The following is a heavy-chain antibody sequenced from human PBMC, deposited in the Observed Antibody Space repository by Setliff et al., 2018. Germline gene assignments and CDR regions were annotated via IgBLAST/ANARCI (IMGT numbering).Heavy chain of an antibody. CDR1: GHSLTSNH. V-gene: IGHV1-46*01. CDR3: IVNMVRPVTGLDS. CDR2: INLNDGYT. D-gene: IGHD2-15*01. Sequence: GASVKVSCKASGHSLTSNHFHWGRQAPGKGLEWMGTINLNDGYTIYAPAFQGRVAMTTDTSTGTAYMELSGLTSADTAIYYCIVNMVRPVTGLDSWGPGTLVTVSS. J-gene: IGHJ4*02.